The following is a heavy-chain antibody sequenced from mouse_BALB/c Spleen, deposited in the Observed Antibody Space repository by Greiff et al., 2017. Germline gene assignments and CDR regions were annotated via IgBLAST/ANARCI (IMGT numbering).Heavy chain of an antibody. CDR2: INPSNGGT. CDR3: TRSELTEAMDY. Sequence: VQLQQSGAELVKPGASVKLSCKASGYTFTSYYMYWVKQRPGQGLEWIGEINPSNGGTNFNEKFKSKATLTVDKSSSTAYMQLSSLTSEDSAVYYCTRSELTEAMDYWGQGTSVTVSS. CDR1: GYTFTSYY. V-gene: IGHV1S81*02. D-gene: IGHD4-1*01. J-gene: IGHJ4*01.